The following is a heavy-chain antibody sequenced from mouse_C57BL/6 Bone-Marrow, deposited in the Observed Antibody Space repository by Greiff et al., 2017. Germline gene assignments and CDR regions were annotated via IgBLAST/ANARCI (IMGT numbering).Heavy chain of an antibody. D-gene: IGHD2-3*01. CDR3: ARYYDGYYFDV. CDR1: GYAFSSSW. V-gene: IGHV1-82*01. CDR2: IYPGDGDT. J-gene: IGHJ1*03. Sequence: QVQLQQSGPELVKPGASVKISCKASGYAFSSSWMNWVKQRPGKGLEWIGRIYPGDGDTNYNGKFKGKATLTADKSSSTAYMQLSSLTSEESAVYFCARYYDGYYFDVWGTGTTVTVSS.